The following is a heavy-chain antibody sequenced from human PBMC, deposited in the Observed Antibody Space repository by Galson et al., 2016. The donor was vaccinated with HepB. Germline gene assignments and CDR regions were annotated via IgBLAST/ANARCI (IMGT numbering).Heavy chain of an antibody. J-gene: IGHJ2*01. D-gene: IGHD3-3*01. CDR2: ISYDGSTK. CDR1: GFSFSTYG. V-gene: IGHV3-30*18. CDR3: VKDSAYYDFWSRNWYFDL. Sequence: SLRLSCAASGFSFSTYGMHWVRQAPGKGPEWVASISYDGSTKWYAHSVRGRFTMSRDNSMNTLFLQMDSLRGENTAVYYCVKDSAYYDFWSRNWYFDLWGRGTLVTVSS.